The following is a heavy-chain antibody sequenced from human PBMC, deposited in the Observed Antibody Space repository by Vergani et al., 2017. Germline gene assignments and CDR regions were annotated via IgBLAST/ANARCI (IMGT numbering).Heavy chain of an antibody. Sequence: QVQLQQWGAGLLKPSETLSLTCAVYGGSFSGYYWSWIRQPPGKGLEWIGEINHSGSTNYNPSLKSRVTISVDTSKNQFSLKLSSVTAAATAVYYCARGRSSGWPSAFDIWGQGTMVTVSS. J-gene: IGHJ3*02. D-gene: IGHD6-19*01. V-gene: IGHV4-34*01. CDR2: INHSGST. CDR1: GGSFSGYY. CDR3: ARGRSSGWPSAFDI.